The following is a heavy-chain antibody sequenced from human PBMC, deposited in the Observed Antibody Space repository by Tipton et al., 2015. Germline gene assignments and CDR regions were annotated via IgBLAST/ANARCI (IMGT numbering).Heavy chain of an antibody. D-gene: IGHD3-3*01. J-gene: IGHJ4*02. V-gene: IGHV1-8*01. CDR1: GYTFISYD. Sequence: QLVQSGAEVKKPGASVKVSCKASGYTFISYDINWVRQATGQGLEWMGWMNPNNGNTGYAQKFQGRVSMTRNTSTSTAYMELSSLRSEDTAVYYCAKASFIPVYGIFGYYLDYWGQGTLVTVSS. CDR2: MNPNNGNT. CDR3: AKASFIPVYGIFGYYLDY.